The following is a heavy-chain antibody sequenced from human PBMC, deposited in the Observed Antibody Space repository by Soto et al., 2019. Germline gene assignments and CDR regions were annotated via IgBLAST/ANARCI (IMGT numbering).Heavy chain of an antibody. CDR1: GGTFSNYP. CDR2: LIPIFGTV. Sequence: QVQLVQSGAEVKKPGSSVKVSCKASGGTFSNYPISWVRQAPGKGLEWMGGLIPIFGTVNYAQKFQGRVTITADESTSTAYMGLGSPRSADTAVYYCARGNHRWLQLWYFDLWGRGTLVTVSS. V-gene: IGHV1-69*12. J-gene: IGHJ2*01. D-gene: IGHD5-12*01. CDR3: ARGNHRWLQLWYFDL.